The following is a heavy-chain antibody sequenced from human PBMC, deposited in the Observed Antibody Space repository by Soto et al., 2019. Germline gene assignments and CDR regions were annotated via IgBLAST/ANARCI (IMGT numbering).Heavy chain of an antibody. CDR3: AKRSSSSTFDY. CDR1: GFNFSSYA. J-gene: IGHJ4*02. CDR2: ISGSDDST. D-gene: IGHD6-6*01. V-gene: IGHV3-23*01. Sequence: EVQLLESGGGLVQPGESLRLSCAASGFNFSSYAMSWVRQAPGKGLEWASVISGSDDSTYYADSVKGRFTISRDNSKNTLYLQMNSLRAEDTDVYYCAKRSSSSTFDYWGQGTLVTVSS.